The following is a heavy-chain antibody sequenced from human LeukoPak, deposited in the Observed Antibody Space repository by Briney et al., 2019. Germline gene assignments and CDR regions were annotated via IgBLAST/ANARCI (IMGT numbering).Heavy chain of an antibody. CDR3: AKDPDGWELRH. Sequence: GGSLRLSCAASGLTFSSYAMSWVRQAPGKGLEWVSAISGSGGSTYYADSVKGRFTISRDNSKNTLYLQMNSLRAEDTAVYYCAKDPDGWELRHWGQGTLVTVSS. J-gene: IGHJ4*02. V-gene: IGHV3-23*01. CDR1: GLTFSSYA. D-gene: IGHD1-26*01. CDR2: ISGSGGST.